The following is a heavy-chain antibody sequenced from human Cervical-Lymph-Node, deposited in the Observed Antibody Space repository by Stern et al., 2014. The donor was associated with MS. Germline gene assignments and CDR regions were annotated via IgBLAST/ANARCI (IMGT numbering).Heavy chain of an antibody. CDR1: GFTFSCYW. J-gene: IGHJ4*02. CDR2: IDEDGTST. V-gene: IGHV3-74*02. D-gene: IGHD3-10*01. Sequence: EVQLVESGGGLVQPGGSLRLSCAASGFTFSCYWMHWVRQAPGRGLVGVARIDEDGTSTTYADSVKGRFTVSRDNAKNTLYLQMNSLRAEDTAVYYCARSGATDYWGQGTLVTVSS. CDR3: ARSGATDY.